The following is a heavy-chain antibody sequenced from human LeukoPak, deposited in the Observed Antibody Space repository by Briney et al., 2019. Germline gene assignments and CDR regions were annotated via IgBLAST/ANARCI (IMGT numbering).Heavy chain of an antibody. Sequence: GRSLRLSCGTSGFTFSSYGMHWVRQAPGKGLEWVAVIWYDGSNKYYADSVKGRFTISRDNAKNTLYLQMNSLRAEDTAVYYCASQKYSSGWHYFDNWDQGTLVTVSS. V-gene: IGHV3-33*01. D-gene: IGHD6-19*01. CDR3: ASQKYSSGWHYFDN. J-gene: IGHJ4*02. CDR1: GFTFSSYG. CDR2: IWYDGSNK.